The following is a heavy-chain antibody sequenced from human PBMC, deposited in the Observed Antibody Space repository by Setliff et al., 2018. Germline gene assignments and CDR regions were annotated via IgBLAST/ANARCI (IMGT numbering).Heavy chain of an antibody. Sequence: ALVKVSCKTSGYSFTNYGINWVRQAPGQGLEWMGWNSVYAREFQGRVTMTIDTPTSTAYMELRSLRSDDTAVYYCARGPPDFVVVPAAAKFDYWGPGTLVTVSS. D-gene: IGHD2-2*01. CDR2: NSV. J-gene: IGHJ4*02. CDR3: ARGPPDFVVVPAAAKFDY. CDR1: GYSFTNYG. V-gene: IGHV1-18*01.